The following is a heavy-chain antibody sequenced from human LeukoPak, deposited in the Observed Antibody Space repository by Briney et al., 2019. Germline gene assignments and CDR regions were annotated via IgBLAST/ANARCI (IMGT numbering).Heavy chain of an antibody. D-gene: IGHD3-22*01. CDR1: GFTFSNYA. CDR3: AKDTPDSSAYYLEN. V-gene: IGHV3-30*02. CDR2: IRYDGSNK. J-gene: IGHJ4*02. Sequence: GGSLRLSCAASGFTFSNYAMTWVRQAPGKGLEWVAFIRYDGSNKYYADSVKGRFTISRDNSKNALYLQMNSPRAEDTAVYYCAKDTPDSSAYYLENWGQGTLVTVSS.